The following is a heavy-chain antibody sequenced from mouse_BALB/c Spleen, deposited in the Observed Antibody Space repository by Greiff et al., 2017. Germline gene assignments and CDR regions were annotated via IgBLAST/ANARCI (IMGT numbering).Heavy chain of an antibody. Sequence: QVQLQQSGAELMKPGASVKISCKATGYTFSSYWIEWVKQRPGHGLEWIGEILPGSGSTNYNEKFKGKATFTADTSSNTAYMQLSSLTSEDSAVYYCARWRYYGYVDAMDYWGQGTSVTVSS. J-gene: IGHJ4*01. V-gene: IGHV1-9*01. CDR1: GYTFSSYW. CDR3: ARWRYYGYVDAMDY. D-gene: IGHD1-2*01. CDR2: ILPGSGST.